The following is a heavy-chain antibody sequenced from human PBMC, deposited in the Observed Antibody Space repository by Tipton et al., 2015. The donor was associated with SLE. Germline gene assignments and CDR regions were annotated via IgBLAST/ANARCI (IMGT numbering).Heavy chain of an antibody. D-gene: IGHD1-26*01. Sequence: TLSLTRTVSGGSISSHYWSWIRQAPRKGLAWIGYISNSETTSYNPSLKSRVTLSLDTSKNQFSLRVNSVTAADTAVYYCARGGGSYYDYWGQGTLVTVSS. CDR3: ARGGGSYYDY. J-gene: IGHJ4*02. CDR2: ISNSETT. V-gene: IGHV4-59*08. CDR1: GGSISSHY.